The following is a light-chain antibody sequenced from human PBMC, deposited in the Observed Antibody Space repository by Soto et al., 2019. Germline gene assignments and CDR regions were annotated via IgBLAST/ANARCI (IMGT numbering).Light chain of an antibody. CDR1: QSISRY. V-gene: IGKV3-20*01. Sequence: IVLTQSPGTLSLSPGERTTLSCRASQSISRYLAWYQQKPGQGPRLLIYGASSRATGTPDRFSGSGSGTDFTLTISRLEPEDFAVFFCQQYGTSEIIFGQGTRLEIK. CDR2: GAS. J-gene: IGKJ5*01. CDR3: QQYGTSEII.